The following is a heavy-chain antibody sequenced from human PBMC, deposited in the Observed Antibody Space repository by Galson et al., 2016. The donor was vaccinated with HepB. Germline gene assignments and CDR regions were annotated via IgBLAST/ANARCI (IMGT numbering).Heavy chain of an antibody. V-gene: IGHV4-39*01. CDR3: ARRPIVGTTTPAMDV. J-gene: IGHJ6*02. Sequence: SETLSLTCTVSGGSISSTNCYWGWVRQPPGKGLEWIGTTYYTGITAYNPSLKSRVTISVDTSKNQFSLNLSSVTAADTAVYYCARRPIVGTTTPAMDVWGQGTAVTVSS. CDR1: GGSISSTNCY. CDR2: TYYTGIT. D-gene: IGHD1-26*01.